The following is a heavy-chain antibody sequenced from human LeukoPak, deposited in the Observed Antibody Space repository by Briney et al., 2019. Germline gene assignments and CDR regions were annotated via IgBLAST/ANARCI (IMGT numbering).Heavy chain of an antibody. CDR3: ARAVGASNFDY. Sequence: PGGSLRLSCAASGFSFSDFTVNWVRRAPGKGLEWVSSISTTTRHIFYADSVRGRFTISRDNAKNSLYLQMNSLRAEDTAVYYCARAVGASNFDYWGQGTLVTVSS. V-gene: IGHV3-21*01. CDR1: GFSFSDFT. CDR2: ISTTTRHI. J-gene: IGHJ4*02. D-gene: IGHD1-26*01.